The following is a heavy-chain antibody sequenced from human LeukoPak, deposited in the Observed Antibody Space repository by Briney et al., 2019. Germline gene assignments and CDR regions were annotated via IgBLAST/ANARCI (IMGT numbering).Heavy chain of an antibody. D-gene: IGHD2-2*01. CDR1: GFTFSSYW. CDR2: IGSGGVDT. CDR3: ARYLRDSGTSRVTLDH. J-gene: IGHJ4*02. V-gene: IGHV3-23*01. Sequence: GGSLRLSCAVSGFTFSSYWMHWVRQAPGKGLEWVSGIGSGGVDTIYADSVKGRFTISRDNSKNTLSLRMGSLRADDTAIYFCARYLRDSGTSRVTLDHWGQGTLVIVSS.